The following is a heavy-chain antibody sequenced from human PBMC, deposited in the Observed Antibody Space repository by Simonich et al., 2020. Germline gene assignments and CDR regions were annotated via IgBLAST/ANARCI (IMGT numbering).Heavy chain of an antibody. CDR3: AIYSPSIAARPYWYFDL. J-gene: IGHJ2*01. V-gene: IGHV1-2*06. Sequence: QVQLVQSGAEVNKPGASVKVSCKASGYTFTGDYMHWVRQAPGQGLEGRGRVTPNRGATKLAQKCQGRATMTRATSLSTAYMELGRLRSDDTAVYYCAIYSPSIAARPYWYFDLWGRGTLVTVSS. CDR1: GYTFTGDY. D-gene: IGHD6-6*01. CDR2: VTPNRGAT.